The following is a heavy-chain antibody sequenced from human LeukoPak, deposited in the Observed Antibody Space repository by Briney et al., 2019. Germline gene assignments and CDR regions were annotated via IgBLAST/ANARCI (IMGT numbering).Heavy chain of an antibody. D-gene: IGHD3-22*01. CDR3: AREGGLNYYDSSGPGDY. CDR2: ISAYNGNT. Sequence: ASVKVSCKASGYTFTSYGISWVRQAPGQGLEWMGWISAYNGNTNYAQKLQGRVTMTTDTSTSTAYMELRSLRSDDTAVYYCAREGGLNYYDSSGPGDYWGQGTLVTVSS. J-gene: IGHJ4*02. V-gene: IGHV1-18*01. CDR1: GYTFTSYG.